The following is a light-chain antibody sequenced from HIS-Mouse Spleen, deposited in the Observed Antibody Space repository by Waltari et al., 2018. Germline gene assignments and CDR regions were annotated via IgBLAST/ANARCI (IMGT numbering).Light chain of an antibody. CDR3: CSYAGSYTLGV. CDR2: DVS. J-gene: IGLJ3*02. CDR1: SSSVGGSNY. Sequence: QSALTQPRSVSGSPGQSVTLSCTGTSSSVGGSNYVSWYQQHPGKAPKLMIYDVSKRPSGVPDRFSGSKSGNTASLTISGLQAEDEADYYCCSYAGSYTLGVFGGGTKLTVL. V-gene: IGLV2-11*01.